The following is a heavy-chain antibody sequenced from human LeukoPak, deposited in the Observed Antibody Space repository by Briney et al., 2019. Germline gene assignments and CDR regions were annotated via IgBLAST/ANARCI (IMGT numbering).Heavy chain of an antibody. CDR3: ARDRCSGGSCYLDY. V-gene: IGHV4-4*07. J-gene: IGHJ4*02. D-gene: IGHD2-15*01. CDR2: IYTSGST. CDR1: GGSISSYY. Sequence: SETLSLTCTVSGGSISSYYWSWIRQPAGKGREWIGRIYTSGSTNYNPSLKSRVTMSVDTSKNQFSLKLSSVTAADSAVYYCARDRCSGGSCYLDYWGQGTLVTVSS.